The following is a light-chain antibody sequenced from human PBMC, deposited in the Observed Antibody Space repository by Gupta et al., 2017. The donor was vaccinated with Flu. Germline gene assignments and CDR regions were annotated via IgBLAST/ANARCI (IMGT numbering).Light chain of an antibody. CDR1: SGSIASNY. V-gene: IGLV6-57*03. J-gene: IGLJ3*02. Sequence: NFMLTQPHSVSESPGKTVTISCTRSSGSIASNYVQWYQQRPGSAPTTVIYEDNQRPSGVPDRFSGSIDSSSNSASLTISGLKTEDEDDYYCQSYDSSRWVFGGGTKLTVL. CDR3: QSYDSSRWV. CDR2: EDN.